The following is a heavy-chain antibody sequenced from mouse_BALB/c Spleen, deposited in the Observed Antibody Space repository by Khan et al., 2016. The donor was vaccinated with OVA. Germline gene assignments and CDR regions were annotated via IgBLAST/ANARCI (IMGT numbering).Heavy chain of an antibody. Sequence: QVQLQQSGPELVRPGVSVKISCKGSGYTFTDYAMYWVKQSHAKSLEWIGLISTYSGNTNYNQKFKGKAKMTVDKSSSTAYMELARLTSEDSAIYYCASPAYDGYYDYWGQGTALTVSS. V-gene: IGHV1S137*01. CDR3: ASPAYDGYYDY. J-gene: IGHJ2*01. CDR1: GYTFTDYA. CDR2: ISTYSGNT. D-gene: IGHD2-3*01.